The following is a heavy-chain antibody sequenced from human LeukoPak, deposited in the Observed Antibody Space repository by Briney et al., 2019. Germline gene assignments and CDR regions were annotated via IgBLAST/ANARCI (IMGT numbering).Heavy chain of an antibody. CDR2: ISYDGSNK. CDR1: GITFSSYA. CDR3: ARFALKTPPTD. Sequence: PGGSLRLSCAASGITFSSYAMHWVRQAPGKGLEWVAVISYDGSNKYYADSVKGRFTISRDNSKNTLYLQMNSLRAEDTAVYYCARFALKTPPTDWGQGTLVTVSS. J-gene: IGHJ4*02. V-gene: IGHV3-30*04.